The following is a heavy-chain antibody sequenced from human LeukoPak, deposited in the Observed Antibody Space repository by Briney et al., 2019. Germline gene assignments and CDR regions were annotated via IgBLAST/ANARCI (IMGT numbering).Heavy chain of an antibody. CDR2: IYYSGST. CDR1: SGSISSRY. D-gene: IGHD5-24*01. J-gene: IGHJ4*02. Sequence: SETLSLTCTVSSGSISSRYWSWIRQPPGKGLEWIGYIYYSGSTNYNPSLKSRVTISVDTSKNQFSLKLSSVTAADTAVYYCARGSRDGYNYFDYWGQGTLVTVSS. V-gene: IGHV4-59*11. CDR3: ARGSRDGYNYFDY.